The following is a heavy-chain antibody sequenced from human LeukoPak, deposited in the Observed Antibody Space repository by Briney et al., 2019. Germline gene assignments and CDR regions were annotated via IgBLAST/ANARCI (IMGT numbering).Heavy chain of an antibody. CDR1: GYTFTSYG. J-gene: IGHJ3*02. D-gene: IGHD3-16*01. CDR2: ISAYNGNT. Sequence: GASVKVSCKASGYTFTSYGISWVRQAPGQGLEWIGWISAYNGNTNYAQKLQGRVTMTTDTSTSTAYMELRSLRSDDTAVYYCARGSIWGSDKAGAFDIWGQGTMVTVSS. V-gene: IGHV1-18*01. CDR3: ARGSIWGSDKAGAFDI.